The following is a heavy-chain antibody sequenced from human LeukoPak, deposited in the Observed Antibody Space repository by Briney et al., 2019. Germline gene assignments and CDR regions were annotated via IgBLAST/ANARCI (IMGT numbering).Heavy chain of an antibody. J-gene: IGHJ6*02. CDR2: IKQDGSEK. V-gene: IGHV3-7*01. Sequence: GGSLRLSCAASGFTFSSYWMSWVRQAPGKGLEWVANIKQDGSEKYYVDSVKGRFTISRDNAKNSLYLQMNSLRAEDTAAYYCARALSSTSDYYGMDVWGQGTTVTVSS. CDR3: ARALSSTSDYYGMDV. CDR1: GFTFSSYW.